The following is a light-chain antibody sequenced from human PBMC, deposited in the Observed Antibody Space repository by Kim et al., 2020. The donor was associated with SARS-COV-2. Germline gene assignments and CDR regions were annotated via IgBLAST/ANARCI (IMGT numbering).Light chain of an antibody. CDR2: RAS. J-gene: IGKJ1*01. Sequence: PGERATLSCRASQSVSSSYLAWNQQKPGQAPRLLIYRASSRATGIPDRFSGSGSGTDLTLTISRLEPEDLAVYYCQECDTSPPGTFGQGTKVGIK. CDR1: QSVSSSY. CDR3: QECDTSPPGT. V-gene: IGKV3-20*01.